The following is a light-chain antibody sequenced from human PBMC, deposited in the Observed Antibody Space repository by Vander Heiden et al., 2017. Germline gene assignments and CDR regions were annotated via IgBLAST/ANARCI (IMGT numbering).Light chain of an antibody. V-gene: IGKV2-28*01. CDR2: LGS. CDR1: QSLLHSNGYNY. J-gene: IGKJ3*01. Sequence: DSVMTQSPLSLPVTPGEPASISCRSSQSLLHSNGYNYLDWYLQKPVQSPQLLIYLGSNRASGVPDRFSGSGSGTDFTLKISSVEAEDIGVYYCRQALQTPFTFGHGTKVDIK. CDR3: RQALQTPFT.